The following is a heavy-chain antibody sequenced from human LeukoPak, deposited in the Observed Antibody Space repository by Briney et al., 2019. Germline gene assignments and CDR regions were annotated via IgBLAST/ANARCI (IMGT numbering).Heavy chain of an antibody. J-gene: IGHJ4*02. CDR1: GGSISSYY. D-gene: IGHD5-12*01. CDR3: ARVVGYSGPTVDY. CDR2: IYYSGST. Sequence: SETLSLTCTVSGGSISSYYWSWIRQPPGKGLEWIGYIYYSGSTYYNPSLKSRVTISVDTSKNQFSLKLSSVTAADTAVYYCARVVGYSGPTVDYWGQGTLVTVSS. V-gene: IGHV4-59*06.